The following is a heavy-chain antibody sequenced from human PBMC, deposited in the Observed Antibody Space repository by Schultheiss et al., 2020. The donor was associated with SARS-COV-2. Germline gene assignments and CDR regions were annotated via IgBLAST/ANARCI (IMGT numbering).Heavy chain of an antibody. D-gene: IGHD3-3*01. CDR1: GGSISSSNW. J-gene: IGHJ4*02. CDR2: IYHSGST. Sequence: SETLSLTCAVSGGSISSSNWWSWVRQPPGKGLEWIGSIYHSGSTNYNPSLKSRVTISVDTSKNQFSLKLSSVTAADTAVYYCARFDFWSGLVYWGQGTLVTVSS. CDR3: ARFDFWSGLVY. V-gene: IGHV4-4*02.